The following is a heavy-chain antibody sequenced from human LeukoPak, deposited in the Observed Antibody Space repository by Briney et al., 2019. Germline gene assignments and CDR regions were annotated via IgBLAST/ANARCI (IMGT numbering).Heavy chain of an antibody. Sequence: SETLSLTCTVSGGSISSSSYYWGWIRQPPGKGLEWIGSIYYSGSTYYNPSLKSRVTISVDTSKNQFSLKLSSVTAAGTAVYYCARPDYGDGGWFDPWGQGTLVTVSS. CDR3: ARPDYGDGGWFDP. D-gene: IGHD4-17*01. CDR2: IYYSGST. CDR1: GGSISSSSYY. V-gene: IGHV4-39*01. J-gene: IGHJ5*02.